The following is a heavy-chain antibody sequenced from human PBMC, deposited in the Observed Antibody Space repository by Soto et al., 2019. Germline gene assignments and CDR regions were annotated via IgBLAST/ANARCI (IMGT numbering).Heavy chain of an antibody. J-gene: IGHJ6*02. Sequence: QVQLVQSGAEVKKPGASVKVSCKASGYTFTRSGISWVRQAPGQGLEWMGWISTYNGDTNYAQTFQGRVTMTTDTSTSKVKMEVRSLRSDDKEVYYCAREGVVPYYYYGMDVWGQGTPVPVSS. CDR1: GYTFTRSG. CDR2: ISTYNGDT. CDR3: AREGVVPYYYYGMDV. V-gene: IGHV1-18*01. D-gene: IGHD3-3*01.